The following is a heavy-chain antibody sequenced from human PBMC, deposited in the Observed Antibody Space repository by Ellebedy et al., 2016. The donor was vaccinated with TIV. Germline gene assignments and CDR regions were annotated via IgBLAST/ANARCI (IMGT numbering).Heavy chain of an antibody. CDR2: IWYDASRE. V-gene: IGHV3-33*01. CDR3: ARDYGGTSPFDS. CDR1: NFTFSHYT. D-gene: IGHD4/OR15-4a*01. J-gene: IGHJ4*02. Sequence: GESLKISCAASNFTFSHYTIYWVRQAPGKGLEWVAVIWYDASREWYADSVKGRLTISRDNSRNTAYLQMNRLRVEDTAVYYCARDYGGTSPFDSWGQGTLVTVSS.